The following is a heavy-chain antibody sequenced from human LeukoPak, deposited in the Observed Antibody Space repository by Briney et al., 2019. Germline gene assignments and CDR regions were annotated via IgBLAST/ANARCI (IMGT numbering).Heavy chain of an antibody. J-gene: IGHJ5*02. D-gene: IGHD6-19*01. CDR3: ARFRGSGWYSFDL. CDR2: INPNSGGT. V-gene: IGHV1-2*02. Sequence: GASVKVSCRASGYTFTGYYMHWVRQAPGQGLEWMGWINPNSGGTNYAQKFQGRVTMTRDTSISTAYMELSRLRSDDTAVYYCARFRGSGWYSFDLWGQGTLVTVSS. CDR1: GYTFTGYY.